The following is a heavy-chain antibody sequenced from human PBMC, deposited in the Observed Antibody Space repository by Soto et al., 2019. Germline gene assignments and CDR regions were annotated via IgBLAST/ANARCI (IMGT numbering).Heavy chain of an antibody. D-gene: IGHD3-16*02. J-gene: IGHJ4*02. Sequence: PGGSLRLSCAASGFTFSSYAMSWVRQAPGKGLEWVSSISSSSFYKYYSDSVKGRFTISRDDAKNSLYLQMNSLKAEDTAVYYCARVSLDSYPDFWGQGTLVTVSS. CDR1: GFTFSSYA. CDR3: ARVSLDSYPDF. V-gene: IGHV3-21*01. CDR2: ISSSSFYK.